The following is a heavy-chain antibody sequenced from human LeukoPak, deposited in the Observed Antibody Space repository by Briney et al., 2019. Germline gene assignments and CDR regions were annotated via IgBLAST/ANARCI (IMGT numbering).Heavy chain of an antibody. Sequence: GESLKISCKGSGYSFTSYWIGWVRQMPGKGLEWMGIIYPGDSDTRYSPSFQGQVTISADKSISTAYLQWSSLKASDTAMYYCARPPAGYYDSSGLFWLVGYWGQGTMVTVSS. CDR1: GYSFTSYW. CDR3: ARPPAGYYDSSGLFWLVGY. D-gene: IGHD3-22*01. J-gene: IGHJ4*02. V-gene: IGHV5-51*01. CDR2: IYPGDSDT.